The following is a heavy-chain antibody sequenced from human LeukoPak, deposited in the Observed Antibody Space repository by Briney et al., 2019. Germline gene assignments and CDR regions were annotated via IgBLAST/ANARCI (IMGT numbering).Heavy chain of an antibody. D-gene: IGHD2-15*01. V-gene: IGHV3-21*01. Sequence: PGGSLRLSCAASGFTFSSYEMNWVRQAPGKGLEWVSSISSGSSYIYYTDSVKGRFTISRDNAKNSLNLQMNSLRAEDTAVYYCARSGVVVAALERGVANWFDPWGQGTLVTVSS. CDR1: GFTFSSYE. CDR2: ISSGSSYI. CDR3: ARSGVVVAALERGVANWFDP. J-gene: IGHJ5*02.